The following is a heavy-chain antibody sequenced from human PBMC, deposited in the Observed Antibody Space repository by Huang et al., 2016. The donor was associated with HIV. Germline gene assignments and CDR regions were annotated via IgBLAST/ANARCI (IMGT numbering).Heavy chain of an antibody. CDR2: INTNTGDP. D-gene: IGHD3-10*01. V-gene: IGHV7-4-1*02. CDR3: ARESSYYGTLSYFYMDV. J-gene: IGHJ6*04. Sequence: QVQLVQSGSELKKPGASVKVSCKASGYTFTNHALNWVRQTPGQGLEWMGWINTNTGDPTDAQGFTGRFVFSLDTSVSTAYLQISSLKAADTAIYYCARESSYYGTLSYFYMDVWGKGTTVTVSS. CDR1: GYTFTNHA.